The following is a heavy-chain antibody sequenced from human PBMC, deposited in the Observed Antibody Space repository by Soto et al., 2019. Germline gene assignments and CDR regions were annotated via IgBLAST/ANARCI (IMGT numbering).Heavy chain of an antibody. CDR2: ISGGGDII. J-gene: IGHJ4*02. CDR1: GFTFSDHY. CDR3: SRDPRLEDY. V-gene: IGHV3-11*01. D-gene: IGHD6-25*01. Sequence: GGSLRLSCAASGFTFSDHYMTWIRQAPGKGPEWLSYISGGGDIISYADSVKGRFIISRDNAKRSLYLQMNSLTVEDTAVYYCSRDPRLEDYWGQGTLVTV.